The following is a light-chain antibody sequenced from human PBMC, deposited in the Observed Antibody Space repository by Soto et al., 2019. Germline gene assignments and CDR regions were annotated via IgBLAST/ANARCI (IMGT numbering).Light chain of an antibody. CDR3: XSYDSSLSAVV. CDR2: GNS. J-gene: IGLJ2*01. V-gene: IGLV1-40*01. Sequence: QSVLTXXXSVSGAPGQXXXIXCTGSSSNIGAGYDVHWYQQLPGTAPKLLIYGNSNRXSGVPNRFPASKPGPXXXXXITGLQXXDEADXYXXSYDSSLSAVVFXXXXXXTVL. CDR1: SSNIGAGYD.